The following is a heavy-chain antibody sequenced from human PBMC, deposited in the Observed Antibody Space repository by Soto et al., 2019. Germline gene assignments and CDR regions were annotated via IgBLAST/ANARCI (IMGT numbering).Heavy chain of an antibody. V-gene: IGHV3-30-3*01. J-gene: IGHJ6*02. CDR1: GFTFSSYA. CDR3: ARDSVTGTLSYYDRMDV. CDR2: ISYDGSNK. Sequence: GVSLRLSCAASGFTFSSYAMHWVRQAPGKGLEWVAVISYDGSNKYYADSVKGRFTISRDNSKNTLYLQMNSLRAEDTAVYYCARDSVTGTLSYYDRMDVCAQRTTVIGSS. D-gene: IGHD6-19*01.